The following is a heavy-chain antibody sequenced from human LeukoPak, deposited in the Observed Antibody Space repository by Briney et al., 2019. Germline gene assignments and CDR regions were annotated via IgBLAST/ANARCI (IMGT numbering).Heavy chain of an antibody. Sequence: GGSLRLSCVTSGFMFEIHAMHWVRQAPGKGLEWVSSISSSSSYIYYADSVKGRFTISRDNAKNSLYLQMNSLRAEDAAVYYCARIVAGTVYDAFDIWGQGTMVTVSS. D-gene: IGHD6-19*01. V-gene: IGHV3-21*01. CDR2: ISSSSSYI. CDR1: GFMFEIHA. J-gene: IGHJ3*02. CDR3: ARIVAGTVYDAFDI.